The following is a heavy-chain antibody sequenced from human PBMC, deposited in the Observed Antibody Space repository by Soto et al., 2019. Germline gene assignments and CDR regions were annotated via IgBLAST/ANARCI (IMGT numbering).Heavy chain of an antibody. J-gene: IGHJ4*02. CDR1: GFTITTYW. CDR2: IKQDGSEK. CDR3: ARGRPALPY. V-gene: IGHV3-7*04. Sequence: EVQLVESGGGLVQPGESLRLSCTASGFTITTYWMSWVRQAPGKGLEWVANIKQDGSEKYYVDSVKGRFTISRDNAKNSLYLQMNSLRGEDTAAYYCARGRPALPYWGQGTLVNVSS. D-gene: IGHD2-21*02.